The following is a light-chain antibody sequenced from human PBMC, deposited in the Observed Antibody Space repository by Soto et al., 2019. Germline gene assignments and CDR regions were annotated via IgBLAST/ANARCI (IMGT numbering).Light chain of an antibody. CDR1: QSVSNNY. J-gene: IGKJ2*01. CDR3: QQYGSSPLYT. V-gene: IGKV3-20*01. Sequence: EIVLTQSPGTLSLSPGERATLSCRASQSVSNNYLAWYQQKPGQAPRLLIYGASSRATGIPDRFSGSGSATDFTLTISRLEPEDFAVYYCQQYGSSPLYTFGQGTKLEIK. CDR2: GAS.